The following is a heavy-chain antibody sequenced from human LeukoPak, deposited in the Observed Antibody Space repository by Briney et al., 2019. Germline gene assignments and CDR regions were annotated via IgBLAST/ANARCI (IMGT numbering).Heavy chain of an antibody. CDR2: IYYSGRT. CDR1: GGSISSYY. Sequence: PSETLSLTCSVSGGSISSYYWSWIRQPPGKGLEWIGYIYYSGRTSYNPSLKSRVTISVDTSKNQFSLKLSSVTAADTAVYYCASRAYYYDSSGYYLHYYFDYWGQGTLVTVSS. J-gene: IGHJ4*02. V-gene: IGHV4-59*08. D-gene: IGHD3-22*01. CDR3: ASRAYYYDSSGYYLHYYFDY.